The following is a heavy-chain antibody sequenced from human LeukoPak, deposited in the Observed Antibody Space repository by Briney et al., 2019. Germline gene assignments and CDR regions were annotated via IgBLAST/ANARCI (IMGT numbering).Heavy chain of an antibody. CDR2: ISGSGGST. J-gene: IGHJ4*02. D-gene: IGHD3-10*01. V-gene: IGHV3-23*01. Sequence: PGKSLRLSCAASGFTFNSYAMSWVRQAPGKGLEWVSGISGSGGSTYYADSVKGRFTISRDNSKNTLYLQMNSLRAEDTAVYYCAKAIHYGSGSYRYYFDDWGQGTLVTVSS. CDR1: GFTFNSYA. CDR3: AKAIHYGSGSYRYYFDD.